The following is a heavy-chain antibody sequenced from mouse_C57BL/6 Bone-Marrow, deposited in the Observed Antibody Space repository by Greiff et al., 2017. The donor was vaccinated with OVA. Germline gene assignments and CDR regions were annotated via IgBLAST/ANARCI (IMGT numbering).Heavy chain of an antibody. J-gene: IGHJ3*01. CDR2: FYTGSGSI. CDR3: ARHEDGALWDGAWFAY. Sequence: LVKPGASVKLSCTSSGYTFTAYTIPWVKQRSGQGLEWIGWFYTGSGSIKYNEKFKDKATLTADKSSSTVYMELSRLTSEDSAVYFCARHEDGALWDGAWFAYWGQGTLVTVSA. V-gene: IGHV1-62-2*01. CDR1: GYTFTAYT. D-gene: IGHD4-1*01.